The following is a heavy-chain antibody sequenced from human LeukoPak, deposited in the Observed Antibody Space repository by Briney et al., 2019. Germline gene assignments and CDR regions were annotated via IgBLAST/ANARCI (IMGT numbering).Heavy chain of an antibody. Sequence: GGSLRLSCAASGFTFSSYWMHWVRHAPGKGLVWVSRINSDGSSTGYADSVKGRFTISRDNAKNTLYLQMNSLRAEDTAVYYCASHTYYYDSSGYYRFNDAFDIWGQGTMVTVSS. CDR3: ASHTYYYDSSGYYRFNDAFDI. D-gene: IGHD3-22*01. CDR1: GFTFSSYW. V-gene: IGHV3-74*01. CDR2: INSDGSST. J-gene: IGHJ3*02.